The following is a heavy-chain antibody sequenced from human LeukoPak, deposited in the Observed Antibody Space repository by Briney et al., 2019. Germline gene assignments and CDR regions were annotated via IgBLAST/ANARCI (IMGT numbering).Heavy chain of an antibody. Sequence: ASVKVSCKASGYTFTSYGISWVRQAPGQGLEWMGWISAYNGNTNYAQKLQGRVTMTTDTSTSTAYMELRSLRSDDTAVYYCARGSKYYYGSGRSYAFDIWGQGTMVTVSS. D-gene: IGHD3-10*01. CDR1: GYTFTSYG. J-gene: IGHJ3*02. V-gene: IGHV1-18*01. CDR3: ARGSKYYYGSGRSYAFDI. CDR2: ISAYNGNT.